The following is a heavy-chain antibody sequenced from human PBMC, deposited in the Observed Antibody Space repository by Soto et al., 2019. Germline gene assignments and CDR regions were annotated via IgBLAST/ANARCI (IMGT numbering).Heavy chain of an antibody. D-gene: IGHD1-1*01. CDR2: IYPGDSNT. CDR3: AKKVPGSNPLDS. J-gene: IGHJ4*02. CDR1: GYSFNNYW. Sequence: GESLKISCKGSGYSFNNYWIAWVRQMPGKGLEWMGIIYPGDSNTRYSPSFQGQANISADKYITTASLQWSSLRFEDTAVYYCAKKVPGSNPLDSWGQGALVTVSS. V-gene: IGHV5-51*01.